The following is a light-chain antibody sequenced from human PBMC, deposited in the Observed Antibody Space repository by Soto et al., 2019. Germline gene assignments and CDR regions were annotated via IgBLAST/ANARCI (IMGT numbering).Light chain of an antibody. J-gene: IGKJ4*01. CDR3: QQRSNWPST. V-gene: IGKV3-11*01. CDR1: QSVSSY. CDR2: DAS. Sequence: EIVLTQSPATLSLSPGERAALSCRASQSVSSYLAWYQQKPGQAPRLLIYDASKRATGIPARFSGSGSGTDFTLTTSSLEPADFAVYFCQQRSNWPSTFGGGTKVEI.